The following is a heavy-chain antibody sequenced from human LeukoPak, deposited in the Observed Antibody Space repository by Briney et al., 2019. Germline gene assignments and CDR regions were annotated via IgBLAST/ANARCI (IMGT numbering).Heavy chain of an antibody. Sequence: GGSLRLSCAASGFTFNIYGMSWVRQAPGKGLEWVSGINPNGGNTYYADSVKGRFSIFRDNSKYTLYLQMSSLRAEDTAVYYCAKEGIRVTGPDYWSQGNLVTVSS. V-gene: IGHV3-23*01. CDR2: INPNGGNT. CDR3: AKEGIRVTGPDY. CDR1: GFTFNIYG. D-gene: IGHD6-19*01. J-gene: IGHJ4*02.